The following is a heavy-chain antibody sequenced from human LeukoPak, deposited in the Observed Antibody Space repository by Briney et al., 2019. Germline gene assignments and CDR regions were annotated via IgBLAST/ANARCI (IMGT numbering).Heavy chain of an antibody. V-gene: IGHV3-30-3*01. CDR3: ARSDYGSGTFFDY. CDR2: ISYDGSNK. J-gene: IGHJ4*02. D-gene: IGHD3-10*01. CDR1: GFTFSSYA. Sequence: GGSLRLSCAASGFTFSSYAMHGVRQAPGRGLEWVAVISYDGSNKYYADSVKGRFTISRDNSKNTLYLQMNSLRAEDTAVYYCARSDYGSGTFFDYWGQGTLVTVSS.